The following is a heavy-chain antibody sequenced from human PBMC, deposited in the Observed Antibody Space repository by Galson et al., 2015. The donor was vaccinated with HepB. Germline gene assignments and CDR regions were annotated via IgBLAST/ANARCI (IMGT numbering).Heavy chain of an antibody. D-gene: IGHD2-2*01. CDR2: IYPGDSDT. V-gene: IGHV5-51*01. Sequence: QSGAEVKKPGESLKISCKGSGYSFTSYWIGWVRQMPGKGLEWMGIIYPGDSDTRYSPSFQGQVTISADKSISTAYLQWSSLKASDTAMYYCARSLGVGYCSSTSCYDAFDIWGQGTMVTVSS. CDR3: ARSLGVGYCSSTSCYDAFDI. J-gene: IGHJ3*02. CDR1: GYSFTSYW.